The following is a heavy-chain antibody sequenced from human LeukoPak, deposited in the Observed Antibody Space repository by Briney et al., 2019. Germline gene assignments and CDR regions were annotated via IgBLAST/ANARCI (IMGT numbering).Heavy chain of an antibody. CDR2: ISVRNGDT. CDR1: GYSFSNYG. D-gene: IGHD1-26*01. V-gene: IGHV1-18*01. J-gene: IGHJ4*02. Sequence: ASVKVSCKASGYSFSNYGLNWVRQAPGQGLEWMGWISVRNGDTKCAQTLQDRVTMTTDTSTSTAYMELRSLRSDDTAVNYCWRDLGGDPIDYWGQGTLVTVSS. CDR3: WRDLGGDPIDY.